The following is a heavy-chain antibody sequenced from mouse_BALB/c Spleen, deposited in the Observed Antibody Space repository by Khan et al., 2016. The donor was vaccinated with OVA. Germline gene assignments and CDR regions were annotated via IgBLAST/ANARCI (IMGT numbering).Heavy chain of an antibody. CDR2: ISYDGSN. Sequence: EVELVESGPGLVKPSQSLSLTCSVTGYSFTSGYYWNWIRQFPGNKLEWMGYISYDGSNNYNPSLKNRISITRDTSKNQFFLKLNSVTTEDTATYYCARDYYGSSYYVDYWGQGTTLTGSS. CDR1: GYSFTSGYY. J-gene: IGHJ2*01. CDR3: ARDYYGSSYYVDY. D-gene: IGHD1-1*01. V-gene: IGHV3-6*02.